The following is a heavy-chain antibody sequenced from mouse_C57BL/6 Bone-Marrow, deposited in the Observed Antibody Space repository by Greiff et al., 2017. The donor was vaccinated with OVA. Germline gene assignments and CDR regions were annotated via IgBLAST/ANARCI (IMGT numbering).Heavy chain of an antibody. D-gene: IGHD1-1*01. CDR3: AREILNFDY. J-gene: IGHJ2*01. CDR2: IDPSDSYT. V-gene: IGHV1-69*01. CDR1: GYTFTSYW. Sequence: VQLQQPGAELVMPGASVKLSCKASGYTFTSYWMHWVKQRPGQGLEWIGEIDPSDSYTNYNQKFKGKSTLTVDKSSSPAYMQLSSLTSEDSAVYYCAREILNFDYWGQGTTLTVSA.